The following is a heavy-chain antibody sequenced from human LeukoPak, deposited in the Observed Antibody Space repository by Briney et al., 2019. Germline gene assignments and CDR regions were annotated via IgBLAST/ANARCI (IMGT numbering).Heavy chain of an antibody. CDR1: GYTFTSYY. CDR3: ARGESGSLLWFGEFPYYYYGMDV. V-gene: IGHV1-46*01. CDR2: INPSGGST. D-gene: IGHD3-10*01. J-gene: IGHJ6*02. Sequence: ASVKVSCKASGYTFTSYYMHWVRQAPGQGLEWMGIINPSGGSTSYAQKFQGRVTMTRDTSTSTVYTELSSLRSEDTAVYYCARGESGSLLWFGEFPYYYYGMDVWGQGTTVTVSS.